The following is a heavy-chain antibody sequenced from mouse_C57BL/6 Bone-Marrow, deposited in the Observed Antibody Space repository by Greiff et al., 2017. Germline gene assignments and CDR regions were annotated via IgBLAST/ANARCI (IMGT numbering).Heavy chain of an antibody. V-gene: IGHV1-55*01. CDR3: AQIASYYGSSYWYFDV. CDR2: IYPGSGST. Sequence: EDIYPGSGSTNYNEKFKSTATLTVDTSSSTAYMQLSSLTSEDSAVDYCAQIASYYGSSYWYFDVWGTGTTVTVSS. J-gene: IGHJ1*03. D-gene: IGHD1-1*01.